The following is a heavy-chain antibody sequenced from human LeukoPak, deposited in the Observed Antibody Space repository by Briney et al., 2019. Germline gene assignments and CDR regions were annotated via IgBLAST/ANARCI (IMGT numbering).Heavy chain of an antibody. D-gene: IGHD3-3*01. CDR2: INPNNGGI. CDR3: AVWNDYHDSWSGPFDF. J-gene: IGHJ4*02. V-gene: IGHV1-2*02. CDR1: GYTFTGHY. Sequence: ASVKVSCKPSGYTFTGHYIHWVRQAPGQGLEWMGWINPNNGGINYAQKFQGRVTMARDTSVSTAYMELSSLRSDDTAIYYCAVWNDYHDSWSGPFDFWGQGTRVSVSS.